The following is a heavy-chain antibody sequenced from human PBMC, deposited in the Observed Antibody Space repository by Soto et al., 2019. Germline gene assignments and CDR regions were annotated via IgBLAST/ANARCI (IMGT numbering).Heavy chain of an antibody. Sequence: PXGTLSLTCTVSGGSISSGDYYWSWIRQPPGKGLEWIGCIYYSGSTYYNPSLKSRVTISVDTSKNQFSLKLSSVTAADTAVYYCARYDYDILTGYSYWGQGTLVTVSA. D-gene: IGHD3-9*01. J-gene: IGHJ4*02. CDR3: ARYDYDILTGYSY. V-gene: IGHV4-30-4*01. CDR2: IYYSGST. CDR1: GGSISSGDYY.